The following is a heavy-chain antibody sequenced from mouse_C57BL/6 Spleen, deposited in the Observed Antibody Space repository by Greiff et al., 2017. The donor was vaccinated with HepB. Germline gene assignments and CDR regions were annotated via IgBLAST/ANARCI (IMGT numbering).Heavy chain of an antibody. CDR3: TSIYYDYDY. J-gene: IGHJ2*01. V-gene: IGHV14-4*01. CDR1: GFNIKDDY. Sequence: EVQLQQSGAELVRPGASVKLSCTASGFNIKDDYMHWVKQRPEQGLEWIGWIDPENGDTEYAPKFQGKATITADTSSNTAYLQLSSLTSEDTAVYYCTSIYYDYDYWGQGTTLTVSS. D-gene: IGHD2-4*01. CDR2: IDPENGDT.